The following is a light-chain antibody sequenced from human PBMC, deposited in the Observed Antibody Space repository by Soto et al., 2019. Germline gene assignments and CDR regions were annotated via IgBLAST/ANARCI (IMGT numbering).Light chain of an antibody. CDR3: QQYHSYYRT. Sequence: DIQMIQSPSTLSASVGDRVTITCRASQTIRSWLAWYQQKPGKAPNLLIYAASTLKSGVPSRFSGNGSETEFTLNISSLQPDDFATYYCQQYHSYYRTFGQGTKLEIK. V-gene: IGKV1-5*01. J-gene: IGKJ2*01. CDR2: AAS. CDR1: QTIRSW.